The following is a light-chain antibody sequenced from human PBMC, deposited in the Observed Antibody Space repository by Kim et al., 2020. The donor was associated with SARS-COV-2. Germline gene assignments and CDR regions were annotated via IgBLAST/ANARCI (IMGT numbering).Light chain of an antibody. J-gene: IGLJ1*01. CDR2: EVS. CDR1: SSDIGAYNY. CDR3: SSYAGSRNV. Sequence: QSALTQPPSASGSPGQSVTISCTGTSSDIGAYNYVSWYQHHPGTPPKLVICEVSQRPSGVPDRFSGSKSGNTASLTISGLQAEDEADYYCSSYAGSRNVFGTGTKVTVL. V-gene: IGLV2-8*01.